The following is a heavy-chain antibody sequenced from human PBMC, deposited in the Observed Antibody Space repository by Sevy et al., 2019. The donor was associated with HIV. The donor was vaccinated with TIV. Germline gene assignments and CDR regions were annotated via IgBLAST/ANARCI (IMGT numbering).Heavy chain of an antibody. J-gene: IGHJ4*02. V-gene: IGHV4-30-4*01. CDR3: ARQRASSGYFYFDS. CDR2: IFYSGRT. D-gene: IGHD3-22*01. CDR1: GGSISSGDYY. Sequence: SETLSLTCTVSGGSISSGDYYWSWIRQPPGKGLEWIGYIFYSGRTYFNPSINSRVTISLDTSKSHFSLRLSSVTAADTAVFYCARQRASSGYFYFDSWGQGTLVTVSS.